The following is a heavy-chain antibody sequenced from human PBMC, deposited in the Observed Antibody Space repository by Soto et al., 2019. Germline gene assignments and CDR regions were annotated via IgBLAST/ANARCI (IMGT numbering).Heavy chain of an antibody. D-gene: IGHD3-10*01. CDR3: ARDQDLVNYYGSGSYYDY. CDR1: GYTFTSYG. V-gene: IGHV1-18*01. Sequence: ASVKVSCKASGYTFTSYGISWVRQAPGQGLEWMGWISAYNGNTNYAQKLQGRVTMTTDTSTSTAYMELRSLRSDDTAVDYCARDQDLVNYYGSGSYYDYWGQGTLVTVSS. J-gene: IGHJ4*02. CDR2: ISAYNGNT.